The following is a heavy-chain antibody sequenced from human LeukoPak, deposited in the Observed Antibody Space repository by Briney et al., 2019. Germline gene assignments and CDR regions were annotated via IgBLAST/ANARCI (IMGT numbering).Heavy chain of an antibody. V-gene: IGHV3-30*01. CDR1: GFTLSSYA. CDR2: ISYDGSNK. CDR3: ARVFCSSTSCYFLDAFDI. D-gene: IGHD2-2*01. J-gene: IGHJ3*02. Sequence: GGSLRLSCAASGFTLSSYAMHWVRQAPGKGLEWVAVISYDGSNKYYADSVKGRFTISRDNSKNTLYLQMNSLRAEDTAVYYCARVFCSSTSCYFLDAFDIWGQGTMVTVSS.